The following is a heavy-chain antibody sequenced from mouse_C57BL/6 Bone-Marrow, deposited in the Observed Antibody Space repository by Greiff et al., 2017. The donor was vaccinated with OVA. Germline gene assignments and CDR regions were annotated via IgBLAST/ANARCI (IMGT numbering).Heavy chain of an antibody. CDR2: IDPENGDT. CDR3: TTGSTTVGARND. Sequence: EVKLLESGAELVRPGASVKLSCTASGFTFKDDYMHWVRQRPEQGLEWIGWIDPENGDTEYASKFPGQATITADPSSNTAYLQLSRLTSEDTAVYYGTTGSTTVGARNDWGQGTTLTVSS. D-gene: IGHD1-1*01. J-gene: IGHJ2*01. V-gene: IGHV14-4*01. CDR1: GFTFKDDY.